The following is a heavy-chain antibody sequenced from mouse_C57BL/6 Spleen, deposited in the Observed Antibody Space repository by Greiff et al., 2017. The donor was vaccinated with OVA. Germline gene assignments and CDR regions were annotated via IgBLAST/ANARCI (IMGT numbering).Heavy chain of an antibody. CDR1: GYTFTSYW. CDR2: IYPSDSET. V-gene: IGHV1-61*01. Sequence: QVQLQQPGAELVRPGSSVKLSCKASGYTFTSYWMDWVKQRPGQGLEWIGNIYPSDSETHYNQKFKDKATLTVDKSSSTAYMQLSSLTSEDSAVYYGARGRNYYFDYWGQGTTLTVSS. D-gene: IGHD1-1*02. CDR3: ARGRNYYFDY. J-gene: IGHJ2*01.